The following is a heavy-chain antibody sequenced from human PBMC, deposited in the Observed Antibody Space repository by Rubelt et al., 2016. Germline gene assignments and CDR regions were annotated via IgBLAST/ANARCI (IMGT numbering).Heavy chain of an antibody. CDR2: IPILGIA. CDR3: PRGGMTTVKAYYYYGMDV. D-gene: IGHD4-11*01. Sequence: IPILGIANYARKFQGRVTITADKSTSTAYMELSSLRSEDTAVYYCPRGGMTTVKAYYYYGMDVWGQGTTVTVSS. V-gene: IGHV1-69*04. J-gene: IGHJ6*02.